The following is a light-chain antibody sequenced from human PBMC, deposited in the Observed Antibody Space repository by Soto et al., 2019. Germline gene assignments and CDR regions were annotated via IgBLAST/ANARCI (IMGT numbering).Light chain of an antibody. CDR3: QQYNSSLRT. V-gene: IGKV1-5*03. CDR1: QSISSW. J-gene: IGKJ4*02. Sequence: DIQMTQSPSTLSASVGDRVTITCRASQSISSWLAWYQQKPGKAPKLLIYKASSLESGVPSRFSGSGSGTEFTLTISSLQPEDVATYYCQQYNSSLRTFGGGTKVEIK. CDR2: KAS.